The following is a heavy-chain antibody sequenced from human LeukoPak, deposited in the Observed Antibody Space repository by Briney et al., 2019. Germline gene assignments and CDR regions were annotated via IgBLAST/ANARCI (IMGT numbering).Heavy chain of an antibody. CDR1: GLTFSVYS. J-gene: IGHJ4*02. Sequence: GGSLRLSCAVSGLTFSVYSMNWVRQAPGKGLEWISYINSSSSGVYYADSVKGRFTISRDNAKNTLYLQMNSLGSEDTAVYYCARDRYFDTSGYSRSQDYWGQGTLVTVSP. D-gene: IGHD3-22*01. V-gene: IGHV3-48*01. CDR3: ARDRYFDTSGYSRSQDY. CDR2: INSSSSGV.